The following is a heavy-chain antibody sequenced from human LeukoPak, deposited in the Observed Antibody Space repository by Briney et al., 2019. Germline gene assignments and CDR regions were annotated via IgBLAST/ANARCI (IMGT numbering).Heavy chain of an antibody. CDR2: TYYRSKWYN. Sequence: SQTLSLTCAISGDSVSSNSAAWNWIRQSPSRGLEWLGRTYYRSKWYNDYAVSVKSRITINPDTSKNQFSLQLNSVTPEDTAVYYCARAYYDYVWGSYRFRFDYWGQGTLVTVSS. V-gene: IGHV6-1*01. CDR3: ARAYYDYVWGSYRFRFDY. J-gene: IGHJ4*02. D-gene: IGHD3-16*02. CDR1: GDSVSSNSAA.